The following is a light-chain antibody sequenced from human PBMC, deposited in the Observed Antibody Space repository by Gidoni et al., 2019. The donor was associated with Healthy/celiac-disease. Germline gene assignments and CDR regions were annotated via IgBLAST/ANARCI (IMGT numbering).Light chain of an antibody. V-gene: IGLV2-23*02. Sequence: QAALTQPASVSGSPGQSITISCTGTSSDVGSYNLVSWYQQHPGQAPKLMIYEVSKRPSGVSNRFSGSKSGNTASLTISGLQAEDEADYYCCSYAGSSTFAFGGGTKLTVL. J-gene: IGLJ2*01. CDR2: EVS. CDR3: CSYAGSSTFA. CDR1: SSDVGSYNL.